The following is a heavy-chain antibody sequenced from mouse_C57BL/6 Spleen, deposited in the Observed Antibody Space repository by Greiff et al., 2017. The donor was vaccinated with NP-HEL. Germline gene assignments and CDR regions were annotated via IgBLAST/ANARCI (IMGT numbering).Heavy chain of an antibody. CDR2: IDPSDSYT. Sequence: QVQLKQPGAELVMPGASVKLSCKASGYTFTSYWMHWVKQRPGQGLEWIGEIDPSDSYTNYNQKFKGKSTLTVDKSSSTAYMQLSSLTSEDSAVYYCARITTVVNFDVWGTGTTVTVSS. CDR3: ARITTVVNFDV. D-gene: IGHD1-1*01. V-gene: IGHV1-69*01. J-gene: IGHJ1*03. CDR1: GYTFTSYW.